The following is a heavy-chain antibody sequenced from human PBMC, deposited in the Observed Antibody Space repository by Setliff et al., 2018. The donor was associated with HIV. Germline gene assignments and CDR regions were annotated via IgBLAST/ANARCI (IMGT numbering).Heavy chain of an antibody. D-gene: IGHD1-26*01. Sequence: EASVNVSCKVSGHTLTELSMHWVRQAPGKGLEWMGGFDPEKREKIYAQKLQGRVTMTEDTSTDTAYMELRSLRSEDTAVYYCATHRWYSGSYLRDYWGQGTLVTVSS. V-gene: IGHV1-24*01. CDR2: FDPEKREK. CDR1: GHTLTELS. CDR3: ATHRWYSGSYLRDY. J-gene: IGHJ4*02.